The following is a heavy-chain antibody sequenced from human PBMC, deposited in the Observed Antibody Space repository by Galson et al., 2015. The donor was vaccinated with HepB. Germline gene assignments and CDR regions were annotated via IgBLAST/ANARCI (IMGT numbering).Heavy chain of an antibody. V-gene: IGHV5-51*01. Sequence: QSGAEVKKPGESLKISCKGSGYSFTSYWIGWVRQMPGKGLEWMGIIYPGDSDTRYSPSFQGQVTISADKSISTAYLQWSSLKASDTAMYYCARTGRDFSGMVRGAPRWFDPWGQGTLVTVSS. D-gene: IGHD3-10*01. CDR2: IYPGDSDT. J-gene: IGHJ5*02. CDR1: GYSFTSYW. CDR3: ARTGRDFSGMVRGAPRWFDP.